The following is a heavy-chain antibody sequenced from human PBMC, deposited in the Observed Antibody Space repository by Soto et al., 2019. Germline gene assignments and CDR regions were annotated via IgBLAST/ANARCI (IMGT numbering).Heavy chain of an antibody. Sequence: EVQLVESGGVVVQPGESLRLSCAASGFTFDDYSMHWVRQAPGKGLEWVSLISWDGRSTYYADSVKGRFTVSRDNSKNSLYLQMTSLTTEDTAFYYCGKDGAITDYPYLDYWGQGALVTVSS. V-gene: IGHV3-43*01. CDR2: ISWDGRST. J-gene: IGHJ4*02. CDR3: GKDGAITDYPYLDY. D-gene: IGHD1-26*01. CDR1: GFTFDDYS.